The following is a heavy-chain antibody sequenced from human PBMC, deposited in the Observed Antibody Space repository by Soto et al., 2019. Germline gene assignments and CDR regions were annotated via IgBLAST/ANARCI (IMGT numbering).Heavy chain of an antibody. Sequence: PSETLSLTCSVSGDSISSYYWSWIRQPPGKGLEWIGYIYLSGSTSYNPSLKSRVSISLHTSRNQFSLKLSSVTAADTAVYYCARGVLRYYYYGMGVWGQGTTVTVSS. CDR1: GDSISSYY. CDR3: ARGVLRYYYYGMGV. J-gene: IGHJ6*02. CDR2: IYLSGST. V-gene: IGHV4-59*01.